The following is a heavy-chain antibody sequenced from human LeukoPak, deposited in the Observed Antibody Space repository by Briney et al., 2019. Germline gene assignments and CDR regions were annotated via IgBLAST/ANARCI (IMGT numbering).Heavy chain of an antibody. CDR2: IYYSEGT. CDR1: GDSISSRSYY. Sequence: SETLSLTCTVSGDSISSRSYYWGWIRQPPGKGLEWIGSIYYSEGTYYNPSLKSRVTISIDTSKNQFSLKLNSVAAADTAVYYCARDRYCSGRSCYGPPDYWGQGVLVTVSS. J-gene: IGHJ4*02. V-gene: IGHV4-39*07. CDR3: ARDRYCSGRSCYGPPDY. D-gene: IGHD2-15*01.